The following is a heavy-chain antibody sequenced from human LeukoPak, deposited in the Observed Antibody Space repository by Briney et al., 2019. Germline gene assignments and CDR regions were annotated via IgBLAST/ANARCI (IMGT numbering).Heavy chain of an antibody. J-gene: IGHJ4*02. V-gene: IGHV4-59*08. Sequence: LRLSCAASGFTFSSYAMSWVRQAPGKGLEWIGYIYYSGSTNYNPSLKSRVTISVDTSKNQFSLKLSSVTAADTAVYYCARHRDGTTDYWGQGTLVTVSS. CDR3: ARHRDGTTDY. D-gene: IGHD1-1*01. CDR2: IYYSGST. CDR1: GFTFSSYA.